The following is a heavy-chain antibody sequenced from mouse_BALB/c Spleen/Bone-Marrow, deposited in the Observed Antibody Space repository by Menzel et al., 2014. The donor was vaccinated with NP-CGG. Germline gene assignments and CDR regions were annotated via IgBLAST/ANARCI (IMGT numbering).Heavy chain of an antibody. CDR1: GYTFTSYW. V-gene: IGHV1S41*01. Sequence: DLVKPGASVKLSCKASGYTFTSYWINWIKQRPGKGLEWIGRIAPGSGSTYYNEMFKGKATLTVDTSSSTAYIQLSSLSSEDSAVYFCARFPIYYGNYWSMDYWGPGTSVTVSS. D-gene: IGHD2-1*01. J-gene: IGHJ4*01. CDR3: ARFPIYYGNYWSMDY. CDR2: IAPGSGST.